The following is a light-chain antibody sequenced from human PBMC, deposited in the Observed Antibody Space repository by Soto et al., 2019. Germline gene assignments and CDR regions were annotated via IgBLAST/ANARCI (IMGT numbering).Light chain of an antibody. CDR3: ETWDADSRI. V-gene: IGLV4-60*03. Sequence: QLVVTQPSSASASLGSSVKVTCTLSSGHSDFIIAWHQQQPGKAPRFLMKVEPFGDYGKGGGPRGRFSGSSSGADRYLTISNVQSEDEADYYCETWDADSRIFGGGTKLTVL. CDR1: SGHSDFI. J-gene: IGLJ2*01. CDR2: VEPFGDY.